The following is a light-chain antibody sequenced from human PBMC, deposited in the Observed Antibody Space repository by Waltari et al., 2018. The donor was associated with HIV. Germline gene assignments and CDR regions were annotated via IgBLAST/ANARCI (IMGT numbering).Light chain of an antibody. J-gene: IGKJ1*01. V-gene: IGKV4-1*01. CDR3: QQYFSTPWT. CDR2: WAS. Sequence: DIVMNQSPDSLAASLGERATINCKSNQTVLYTSNTKNYLAWYQQKPGQPPKLLIYWASTRESGVPDRFSGSGSGTDFTLTIRSLQAEDVAVYYCQQYFSTPWTFGQGTKVEIK. CDR1: QTVLYTSNTKNY.